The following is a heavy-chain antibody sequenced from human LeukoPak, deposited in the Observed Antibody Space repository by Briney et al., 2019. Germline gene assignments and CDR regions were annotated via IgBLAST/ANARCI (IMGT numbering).Heavy chain of an antibody. CDR1: GFTFSSLF. CDR2: FPRDGMHP. D-gene: IGHD2/OR15-2a*01. J-gene: IGHJ4*02. Sequence: PGGSLRLSCAASGFTFSSLFIHWVRPPPAMGLEWVPVFPRDGMHPYYADSVKGRFSISRDDSKSTVYLQMNSLTVEDTAIYYCARGREHYCNVSHFDYWGRG. V-gene: IGHV3-30*01. CDR3: ARGREHYCNVSHFDY.